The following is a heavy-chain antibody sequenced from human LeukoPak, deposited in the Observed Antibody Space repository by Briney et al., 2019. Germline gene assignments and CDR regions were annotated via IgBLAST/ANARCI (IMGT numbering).Heavy chain of an antibody. CDR2: IKQDGSEK. CDR1: GFTFSSYW. J-gene: IGHJ4*02. D-gene: IGHD4-17*01. Sequence: GGSLRLSCAAPGFTFSSYWMSWVRQAPGKGLEWVANIKQDGSEKYYVDSVKGRFTISRDNAKNSLYLQMNSLRAEDTAVYYCASMWGYGDYARYHFDYWGQGTLVTVSS. CDR3: ASMWGYGDYARYHFDY. V-gene: IGHV3-7*01.